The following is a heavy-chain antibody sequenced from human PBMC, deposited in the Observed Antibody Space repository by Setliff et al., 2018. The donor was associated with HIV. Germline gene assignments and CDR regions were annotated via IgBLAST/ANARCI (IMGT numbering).Heavy chain of an antibody. D-gene: IGHD3-9*01. CDR2: ISSSSSYI. J-gene: IGHJ6*02. CDR1: GFTFSSYS. CDR3: ARDFRRYFDYYYYGMDV. V-gene: IGHV3-21*01. Sequence: GGSLRLSCAASGFTFSSYSMNWVRQAPGKGLEWVSSISSSSSYIYYADSVKGRFTIARDNAKNSLYLQMNSLRAEDTAVYYCARDFRRYFDYYYYGMDVWGQGTTVTVSS.